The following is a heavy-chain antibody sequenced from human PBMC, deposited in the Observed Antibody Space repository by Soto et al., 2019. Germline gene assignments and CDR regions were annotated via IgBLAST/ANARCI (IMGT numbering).Heavy chain of an antibody. CDR3: ASLSSSWYDSFYY. V-gene: IGHV3-74*01. Sequence: EVQLVESGGGLVQPGGSLRLSCAASGFTFSSYWMHWVRQAPGKGLVWVSRINSDGSSTNYADSVRGRFTISRDNAKNTLYLQMNSLRAEDTAVYYCASLSSSWYDSFYYWGQGTLVTVSS. CDR2: INSDGSST. D-gene: IGHD6-13*01. CDR1: GFTFSSYW. J-gene: IGHJ4*02.